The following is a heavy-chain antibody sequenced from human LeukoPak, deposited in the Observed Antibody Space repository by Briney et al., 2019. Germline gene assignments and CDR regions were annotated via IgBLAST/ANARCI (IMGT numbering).Heavy chain of an antibody. J-gene: IGHJ4*02. CDR1: GFTVDTYW. CDR2: ISGSGGST. Sequence: GGSLRLSCVASGFTVDTYWMSWVRQAPGKGLEWVSAISGSGGSTYYADSVKGRFTISRDNSKNTLYLQMNSLRAEDTAVYYCAKDYGYYDSSGYSTFLDYWGQGTLVTVSS. V-gene: IGHV3-23*01. CDR3: AKDYGYYDSSGYSTFLDY. D-gene: IGHD3-22*01.